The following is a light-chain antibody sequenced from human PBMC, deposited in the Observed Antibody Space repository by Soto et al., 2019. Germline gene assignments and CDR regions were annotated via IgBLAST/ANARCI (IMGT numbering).Light chain of an antibody. CDR3: QQSSHAPLT. Sequence: EIVLTQSPGTLSLSPGEGATLSCGASQSVTNNYLAWFQQKPGQAPRLLIYDASNRATGIPDRFSGSGSETDFTLTISRLEPEDFAVYFCQQSSHAPLTFGGGTKVEI. CDR1: QSVTNNY. V-gene: IGKV3-20*01. J-gene: IGKJ4*01. CDR2: DAS.